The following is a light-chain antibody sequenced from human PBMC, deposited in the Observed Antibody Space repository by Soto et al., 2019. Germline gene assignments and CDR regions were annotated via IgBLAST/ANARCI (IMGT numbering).Light chain of an antibody. CDR2: DVS. CDR3: CSCSRSSTLDV. Sequence: QSALTQPASVSGSPGQSITISCTGASGDVGGHDYVSWYQQHPGKAPKLMIYDVSNRPSGVSNRFSGSKSGNTASLTISGLQAEDEADYYCCSCSRSSTLDVFGTGTKLTVL. J-gene: IGLJ1*01. V-gene: IGLV2-14*01. CDR1: SGDVGGHDY.